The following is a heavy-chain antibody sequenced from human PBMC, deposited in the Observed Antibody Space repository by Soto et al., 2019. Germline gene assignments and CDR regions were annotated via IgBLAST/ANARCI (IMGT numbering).Heavy chain of an antibody. CDR3: ARDMSYGDFGRIWFDP. CDR2: INNRGDDI. Sequence: QLQLVESGGGLVKPGGSLRLSCAASGFTFNDFYMIWFRQAPGRWLAWLAYINNRGDDIYYADSVRGRFTISRDTGKNSLYLHMNSLGVEDTALYCCARDMSYGDFGRIWFDPWCQGAPGTVSA. V-gene: IGHV3-11*01. D-gene: IGHD2-21*02. J-gene: IGHJ5*02. CDR1: GFTFNDFY.